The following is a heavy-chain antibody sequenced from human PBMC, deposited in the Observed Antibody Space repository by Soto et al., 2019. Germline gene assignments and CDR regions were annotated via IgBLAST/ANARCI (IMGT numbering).Heavy chain of an antibody. Sequence: PSQTLSLTCAISGDIVSSNSAAWNWIRQSPSRGLEWLGRTYYRSKWYNDYAVSVKSRITINPDTSKNQFSLQLNSVTPEDTAVYYCATVFKEVDFWSGDYYYYGMDVWGQGPTVTVSS. D-gene: IGHD3-3*01. CDR2: TYYRSKWYN. J-gene: IGHJ6*02. CDR1: GDIVSSNSAA. V-gene: IGHV6-1*01. CDR3: ATVFKEVDFWSGDYYYYGMDV.